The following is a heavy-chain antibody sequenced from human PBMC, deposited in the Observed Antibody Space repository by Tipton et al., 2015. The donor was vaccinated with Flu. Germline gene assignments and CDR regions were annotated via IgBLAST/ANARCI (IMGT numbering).Heavy chain of an antibody. V-gene: IGHV4-59*01. CDR2: IYFSGST. Sequence: LRLSCTVSGGSISSYYWSWIRQPPGKGLEWIGYIYFSGSTNYNPSLKSRVTISVDTSKNQFSLKLSSVTAADTAVYYCARVGWWLDDAFDIWGQGTMVTVSS. J-gene: IGHJ3*02. CDR3: ARVGWWLDDAFDI. CDR1: GGSISSYY. D-gene: IGHD2-15*01.